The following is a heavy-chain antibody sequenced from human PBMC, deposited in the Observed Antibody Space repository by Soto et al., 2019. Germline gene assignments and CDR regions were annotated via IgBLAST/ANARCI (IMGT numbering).Heavy chain of an antibody. D-gene: IGHD2-15*01. Sequence: ASVKVSCRASGYTFTSYAMHGVRQAPGQRLEWMGWINAGNGNTKYSQKLQGRVTITRDTSASTAYMELSSLRSEDTAVYYCARAGRRRSKSSDPSGQGTLVTVSS. CDR1: GYTFTSYA. CDR3: ARAGRRRSKSSDP. J-gene: IGHJ5*02. V-gene: IGHV1-3*01. CDR2: INAGNGNT.